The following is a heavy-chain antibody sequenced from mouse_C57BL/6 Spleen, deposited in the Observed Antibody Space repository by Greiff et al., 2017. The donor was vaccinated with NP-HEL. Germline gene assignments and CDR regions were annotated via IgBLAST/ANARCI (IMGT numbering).Heavy chain of an antibody. CDR1: GYTFTSYW. CDR3: ASGDDYDWFAY. V-gene: IGHV1-69*01. D-gene: IGHD2-4*01. J-gene: IGHJ3*01. CDR2: IDPSDSYT. Sequence: VQLQQPGAELVMPGASVKLSCKASGYTFTSYWMHWVKQRPGQGLEWIGEIDPSDSYTNYNQKFKGKSTLTVDKSSSTAYMQLSSLTSEDSAVYYCASGDDYDWFAYWGQGTLVTVSA.